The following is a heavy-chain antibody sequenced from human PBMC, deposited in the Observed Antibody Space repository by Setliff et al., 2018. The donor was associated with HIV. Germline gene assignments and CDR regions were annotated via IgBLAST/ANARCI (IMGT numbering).Heavy chain of an antibody. CDR1: GVSIRSSSYF. Sequence: LSLTCAVSGVSIRSSSYFWGWIRRPPGTGLDWIGSIYFSGSTYYNPSLESRVTISMDTSKNQFSLKLTSVTAADTAVYYCARHPRHYNILTGYRYYYMDVWGKGTTVTVSS. D-gene: IGHD3-9*01. CDR3: ARHPRHYNILTGYRYYYMDV. J-gene: IGHJ6*03. V-gene: IGHV4-39*01. CDR2: IYFSGST.